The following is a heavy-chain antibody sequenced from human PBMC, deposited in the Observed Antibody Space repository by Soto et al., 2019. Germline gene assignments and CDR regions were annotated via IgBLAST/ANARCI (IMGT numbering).Heavy chain of an antibody. CDR1: GYTFTGYY. D-gene: IGHD4-17*01. CDR3: ARKNYGDFRVAYFDY. Sequence: ASVKVSCKASGYTFTGYYMHWVRQAPGQGLEWMGWINPNSGGTNYAQKFQGRVTMTRDTSTSTVYMELSSLRSEDTAVYYCARKNYGDFRVAYFDYWGQGTLVTVSS. J-gene: IGHJ4*02. CDR2: INPNSGGT. V-gene: IGHV1-2*02.